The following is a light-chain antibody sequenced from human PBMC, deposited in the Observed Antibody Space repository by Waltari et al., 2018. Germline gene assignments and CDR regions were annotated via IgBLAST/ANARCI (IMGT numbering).Light chain of an antibody. CDR3: QQSYNTPFT. CDR1: QSISRH. CDR2: AAS. Sequence: SSLSASVGDRVTITCRASQSISRHLNWYQQKSGKAPKFLIHAASSLQSGVPSRFSGSGSGTDFTLTISSLQPEDFATYYCQQSYNTPFTFGPGTKVDVE. J-gene: IGKJ3*01. V-gene: IGKV1-39*01.